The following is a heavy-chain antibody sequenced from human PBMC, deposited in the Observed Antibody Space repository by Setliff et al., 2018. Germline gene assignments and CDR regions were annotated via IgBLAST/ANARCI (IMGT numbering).Heavy chain of an antibody. J-gene: IGHJ4*02. D-gene: IGHD6-13*01. CDR2: IYTSGST. V-gene: IGHV4-61*02. Sequence: SETLSLTCTVSGGSIKDEDHYWGWIRQPPGKGLEWIGRIYTSGSTNYNPSLKSRVTISVDTSKNQFSLKLSSVTAADTAVYYCARSGDRYSSSWYSLGYWGQGTLVTVSS. CDR3: ARSGDRYSSSWYSLGY. CDR1: GGSIKDEDHY.